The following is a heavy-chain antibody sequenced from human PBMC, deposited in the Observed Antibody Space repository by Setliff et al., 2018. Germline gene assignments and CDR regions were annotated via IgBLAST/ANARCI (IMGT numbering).Heavy chain of an antibody. CDR1: GISITSGHY. Sequence: ASETLSLTCDVSGISITSGHYWGWIRQPPGKGLEWIATIYHRGRTYYNPSLDSRVTISLDTSKNQYSLRLRSVTAADTAVYYCASPRRDDLDTPFDAFDLWGQGTKVTVSS. CDR2: IYHRGRT. J-gene: IGHJ3*01. D-gene: IGHD1-1*01. CDR3: ASPRRDDLDTPFDAFDL. V-gene: IGHV4-38-2*01.